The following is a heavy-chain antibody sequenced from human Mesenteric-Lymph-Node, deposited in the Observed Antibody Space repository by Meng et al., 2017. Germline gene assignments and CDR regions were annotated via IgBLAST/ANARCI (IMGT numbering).Heavy chain of an antibody. J-gene: IGHJ3*02. CDR1: GGSISSGGYY. V-gene: IGHV4-31*01. CDR3: AREIWGSETYVYDAFDT. CDR2: IYYSGST. D-gene: IGHD3-10*01. Sequence: SETLSLTCTVSGGSISSGGYYWSWIRQHPGKGLEWIGYIYYSGSTYYNPSLKSLVTISVDTSNNHFSLKLSSVTAADTAMYFCAREIWGSETYVYDAFDTWGQGTVVTVSS.